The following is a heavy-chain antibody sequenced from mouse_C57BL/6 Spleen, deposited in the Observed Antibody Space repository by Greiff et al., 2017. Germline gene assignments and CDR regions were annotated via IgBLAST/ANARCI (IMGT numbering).Heavy chain of an antibody. J-gene: IGHJ3*01. V-gene: IGHV5-4*01. CDR3: ARDGGLLPFAY. CDR1: GFTFSSYA. D-gene: IGHD2-3*01. Sequence: EVKLVESGGGLVKPGGSLKLSCAASGFTFSSYAMSWVRQTPEKRLEWVATISDGGSYTYYPDNVKGRFTISRDNAKNNRYLQMSHLKSEDTAMYYCARDGGLLPFAYWGQGTLVTVSA. CDR2: ISDGGSYT.